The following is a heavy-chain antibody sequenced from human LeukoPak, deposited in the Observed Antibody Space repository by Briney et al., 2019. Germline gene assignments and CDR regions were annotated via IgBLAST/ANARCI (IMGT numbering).Heavy chain of an antibody. CDR2: FDPEDGET. J-gene: IGHJ4*02. Sequence: ASVKVSGMVSGYTLTELSMHWVRQAPGKGLEWMGGFDPEDGETIYAQKFQGRVTITTDESTSTAYMELSSLRSEDTAVYYCARGQSYDIFFFDYWGQGTLVTVSS. D-gene: IGHD3-9*01. V-gene: IGHV1-24*01. CDR3: ARGQSYDIFFFDY. CDR1: GYTLTELS.